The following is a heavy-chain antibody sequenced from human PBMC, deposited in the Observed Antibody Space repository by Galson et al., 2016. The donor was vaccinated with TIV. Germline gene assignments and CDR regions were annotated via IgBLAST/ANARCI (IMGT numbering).Heavy chain of an antibody. Sequence: SCKASGYSFTNYGIAWVRQAPGQGLEWMGWISTYNGYTDYAQKLQGRVTMTTDTSTSTAYMELRSLRSDDTAMYYRARDPTYYDTNGWGHWGQGTLVIVSS. CDR1: GYSFTNYG. D-gene: IGHD3-22*01. V-gene: IGHV1-18*01. J-gene: IGHJ4*02. CDR2: ISTYNGYT. CDR3: ARDPTYYDTNGWGH.